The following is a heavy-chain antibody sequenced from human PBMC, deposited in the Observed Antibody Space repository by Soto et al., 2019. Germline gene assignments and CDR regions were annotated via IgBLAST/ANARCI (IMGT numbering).Heavy chain of an antibody. J-gene: IGHJ6*04. CDR1: GFTLSGRS. V-gene: IGHV3-74*01. CDR3: SRGWFGPDV. CDR2: IDSSGTDS. Sequence: EVQLVESGGGLVQPGGSLRLSCAASGFTLSGRSMHWVRQAPGKGLVYVSGIDSSGTDSSYADSVKGRFTSSRVNAKNMLFLQMNILRVEDTAVYYCSRGWFGPDVWGKGTTVTVSS. D-gene: IGHD3-10*01.